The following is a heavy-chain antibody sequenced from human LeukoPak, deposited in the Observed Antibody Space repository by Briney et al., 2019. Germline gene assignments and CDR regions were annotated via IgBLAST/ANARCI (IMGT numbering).Heavy chain of an antibody. D-gene: IGHD1-14*01. V-gene: IGHV5-51*01. CDR1: GYSFTSYW. CDR2: IYSGDSDT. Sequence: GESLKISCKGSGYSFTSYWIGWVRQMPGKGLEWKDNIYSGDSDTRYSPSCQGPVTISADKSISTAYLQWSSLKASDTAMYYCARVRGPEKGDAFDIWGQGTMVTVSS. CDR3: ARVRGPEKGDAFDI. J-gene: IGHJ3*02.